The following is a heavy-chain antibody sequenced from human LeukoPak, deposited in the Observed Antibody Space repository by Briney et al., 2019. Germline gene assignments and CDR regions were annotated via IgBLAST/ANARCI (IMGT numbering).Heavy chain of an antibody. V-gene: IGHV3-23*01. Sequence: PGGSLRLSCAASGFTFSSYAMSWVRQAPGKGLEWVSAISGSGGSTYYADSVKGRFIISRDNSKNTLYLQMNSLRAEDTAVYYCAKARGYCSGGSCYSGFHDAFHIWGQGTMVTVSS. J-gene: IGHJ3*02. CDR2: ISGSGGST. CDR3: AKARGYCSGGSCYSGFHDAFHI. CDR1: GFTFSSYA. D-gene: IGHD2-15*01.